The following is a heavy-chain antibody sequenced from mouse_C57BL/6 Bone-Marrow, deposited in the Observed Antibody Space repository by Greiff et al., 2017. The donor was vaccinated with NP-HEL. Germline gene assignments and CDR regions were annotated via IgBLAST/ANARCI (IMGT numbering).Heavy chain of an antibody. D-gene: IGHD1-1*01. V-gene: IGHV1-80*01. CDR1: GYAFSSYW. J-gene: IGHJ2*01. Sequence: QVQLQQSGAELVKPGASVKISCKASGYAFSSYWMNWVKQRPGKGLAWIGQIYPGDGDTNYTGKFKGKATLTADKSSSTAYMQLSSLTSEDSAVYFCARYDGSSYYFDYWGQGTTLTVSS. CDR3: ARYDGSSYYFDY. CDR2: IYPGDGDT.